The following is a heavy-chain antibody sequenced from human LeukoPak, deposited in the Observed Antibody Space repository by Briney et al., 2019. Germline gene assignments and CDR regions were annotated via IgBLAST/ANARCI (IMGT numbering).Heavy chain of an antibody. D-gene: IGHD4-11*01. Sequence: GGSLRLSCAASGFTFSSYSMNWVRQAPGKGLEWVSSISSSGYIYYADSVKGRFTVSRDNTKNSLYLQMNSLRVEDTAVYYCAKDGGTVTSYYFDSWGLGTLVTVSS. CDR3: AKDGGTVTSYYFDS. CDR1: GFTFSSYS. V-gene: IGHV3-21*04. CDR2: ISSSGYI. J-gene: IGHJ4*02.